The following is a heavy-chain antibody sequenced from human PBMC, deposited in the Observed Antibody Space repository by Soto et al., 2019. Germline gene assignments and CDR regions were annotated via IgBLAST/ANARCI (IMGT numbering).Heavy chain of an antibody. D-gene: IGHD6-13*01. V-gene: IGHV1-8*01. Sequence: QVQLVQSGAEVKKPGASVRVSCKASGYTFTSYDINWVRQATGQGLEWMGWMNPTSGDTVFAQKVEGRVTMTKNTSINTAYMELSRLKSDDTAMYYCARGAPIDSSNWFLDFWGHGTLVTVSS. CDR1: GYTFTSYD. J-gene: IGHJ5*01. CDR3: ARGAPIDSSNWFLDF. CDR2: MNPTSGDT.